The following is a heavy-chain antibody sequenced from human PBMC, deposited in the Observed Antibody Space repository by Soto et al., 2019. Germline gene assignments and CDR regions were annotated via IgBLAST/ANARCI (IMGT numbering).Heavy chain of an antibody. CDR3: AKGINSYGYNSLDY. CDR2: ISGSGDST. Sequence: PGGSLRLSCAASGFTFSSYAMSWVRQAPGKGLEWVSAISGSGDSTYDADSVKGRFTISRDNSKNTLYLQMNSLRAEDTAVYYCAKGINSYGYNSLDYWSQGTRVTVS. CDR1: GFTFSSYA. V-gene: IGHV3-23*01. D-gene: IGHD5-18*01. J-gene: IGHJ4*02.